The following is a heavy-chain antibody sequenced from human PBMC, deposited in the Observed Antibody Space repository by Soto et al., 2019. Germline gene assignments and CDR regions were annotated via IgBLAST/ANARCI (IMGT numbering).Heavy chain of an antibody. D-gene: IGHD2-15*01. V-gene: IGHV3-23*01. Sequence: DVQLLESGGGLVQPEGSLRLSCAASGFTFSSYAMGWVRQGPGKGLEWAAVVSIGGSTHYADSVSGRFTSSRDNSKNTLSLQMNSLTAEDTAVYFCAKRRGAGGHFDYWGQGALVTVSS. CDR3: AKRRGAGGHFDY. CDR2: VSIGGST. CDR1: GFTFSSYA. J-gene: IGHJ4*02.